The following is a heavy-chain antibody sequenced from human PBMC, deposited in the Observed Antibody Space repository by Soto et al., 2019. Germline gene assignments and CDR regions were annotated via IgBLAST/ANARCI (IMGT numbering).Heavy chain of an antibody. V-gene: IGHV1-2*04. CDR1: GYTFTGYY. J-gene: IGHJ4*02. Sequence: ASVKVSCKASGYTFTGYYMHWVRQAPGQGLEWMGWINPNSGGTNYAQKFQGWVTMTRDTSISTAYMELSRLRSDDTAVYYCARSPNIVLVPAAMVHFDYWGQGTLVTVSS. CDR3: ARSPNIVLVPAAMVHFDY. CDR2: INPNSGGT. D-gene: IGHD2-2*01.